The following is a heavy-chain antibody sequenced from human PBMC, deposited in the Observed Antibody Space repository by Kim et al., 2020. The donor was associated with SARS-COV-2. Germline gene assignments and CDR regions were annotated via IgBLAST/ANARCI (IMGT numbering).Heavy chain of an antibody. D-gene: IGHD2-8*02. CDR3: AKSLDWWGGYNWFDP. V-gene: IGHV3-23*01. CDR1: GFTFSSYA. CDR2: ISGSGGST. Sequence: GGSLRLSCAASGFTFSSYAMSWVRQAPGKGLEWVSAISGSGGSTYYADSVKGRFTISRDNSKNTLYLQMNSLRAEDTAVYYCAKSLDWWGGYNWFDPWGQGTLVTVSS. J-gene: IGHJ5*02.